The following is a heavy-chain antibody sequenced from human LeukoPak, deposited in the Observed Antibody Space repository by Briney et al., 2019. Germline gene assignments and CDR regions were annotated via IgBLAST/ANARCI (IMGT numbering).Heavy chain of an antibody. V-gene: IGHV4-59*01. J-gene: IGHJ5*02. CDR2: IYYSGST. CDR1: GGSISSYY. D-gene: IGHD6-13*01. Sequence: PSETLSLTCTVSGGSISSYYWSWIRQPPGKGLEGIGYIYYSGSTNYNPSLKSRVTISVDTSKNQFSLKLSSVTAADTAVYYCAREYSSSWYWFDPWGQGTLVTVSS. CDR3: AREYSSSWYWFDP.